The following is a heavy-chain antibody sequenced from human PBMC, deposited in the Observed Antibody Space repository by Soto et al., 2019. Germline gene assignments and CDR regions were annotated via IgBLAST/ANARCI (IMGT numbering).Heavy chain of an antibody. D-gene: IGHD3-10*01. Sequence: XETLSLTGTVSGGSISGYYWTWIRQPPGKGLEWVGSLFYGGTTDYNPSLKSRLTMSLDTSKNHFSLKLRSVTAADTAVYYCARHRGPAPVYWGQGTLVTVSS. CDR2: LFYGGTT. J-gene: IGHJ4*02. V-gene: IGHV4-39*01. CDR3: ARHRGPAPVY. CDR1: GGSISGYY.